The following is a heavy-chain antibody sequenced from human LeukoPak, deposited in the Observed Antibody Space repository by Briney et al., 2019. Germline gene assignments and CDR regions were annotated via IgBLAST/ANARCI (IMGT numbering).Heavy chain of an antibody. CDR3: AGGFRAAALYCFDY. CDR2: INPNSGGT. D-gene: IGHD6-13*01. J-gene: IGHJ4*02. CDR1: GYTFTGYY. Sequence: GASVKVSCKASGYTFTGYYMHWVRQAPGQGLEWMGRINPNSGGTNYAQKFQGRVTMTRDTSISTAYMELSRLRSDDTAVYYCAGGFRAAALYCFDYWGQGTLVTVSS. V-gene: IGHV1-2*06.